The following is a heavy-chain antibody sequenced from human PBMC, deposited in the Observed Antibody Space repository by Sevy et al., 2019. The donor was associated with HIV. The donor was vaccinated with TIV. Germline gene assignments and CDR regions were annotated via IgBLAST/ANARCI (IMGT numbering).Heavy chain of an antibody. D-gene: IGHD3-10*01. J-gene: IGHJ4*02. CDR1: GGPISSGGYY. CDR2: IYYSGST. Sequence: SETLSLTCTVSGGPISSGGYYWSWIRQHPGKGLEWIGYIYYSGSTYYNPSLKSRVTISVDTSKNQFSLKLSSVTAADTAVYYCARDGSGSYYGGSGLYYFDYWGQGTLVTVSS. CDR3: ARDGSGSYYGGSGLYYFDY. V-gene: IGHV4-31*03.